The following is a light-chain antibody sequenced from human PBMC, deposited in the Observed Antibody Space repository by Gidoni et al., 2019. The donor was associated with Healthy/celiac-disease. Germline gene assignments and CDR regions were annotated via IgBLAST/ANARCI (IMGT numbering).Light chain of an antibody. J-gene: IGLJ1*01. V-gene: IGLV1-47*01. CDR2: RNN. CDR1: SPNIGSNY. Sequence: QSVLTQPPSASGTPGQRVTICCSGSSPNIGSNYVYWYQQLPGTAPKLLIYRNNQRPSGVPDRFSGSKSGTSASLAISGLRSEDEADYYCAAWDDSLSGRYVFGTGTKVTVL. CDR3: AAWDDSLSGRYV.